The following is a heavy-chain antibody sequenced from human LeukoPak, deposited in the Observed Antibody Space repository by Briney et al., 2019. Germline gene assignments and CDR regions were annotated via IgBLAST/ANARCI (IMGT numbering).Heavy chain of an antibody. CDR1: GFSFGGAW. CDR3: TTVTHFYL. D-gene: IGHD2/OR15-2a*01. V-gene: IGHV3-15*05. Sequence: GGSLRLSCATSGFSFGGAWLSWVRQAPGKGLEWIGRIQHGGTTHYAAPLSGRFTISRDDSKATLYPHMNNLKTEDTAIYYCTTVTHFYLGGQGILVTVSS. CDR2: IQHGGTT. J-gene: IGHJ4*02.